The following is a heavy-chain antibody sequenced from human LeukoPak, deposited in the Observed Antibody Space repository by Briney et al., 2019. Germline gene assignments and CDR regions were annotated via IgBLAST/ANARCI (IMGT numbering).Heavy chain of an antibody. CDR3: GRVMAAPATPNYGMDV. CDR1: EFTVSSIY. D-gene: IGHD6-13*01. J-gene: IGHJ6*02. CDR2: IYSGDYT. V-gene: IGHV3-66*01. Sequence: GGSLSLSCAASEFTVSSIYISWVRQAPGKGLEWASVIYSGDYTYYADSVKGRFPISRDNSKKKVILQMNSLRAEDTAVYYCGRVMAAPATPNYGMDVWGQGTTVTVSS.